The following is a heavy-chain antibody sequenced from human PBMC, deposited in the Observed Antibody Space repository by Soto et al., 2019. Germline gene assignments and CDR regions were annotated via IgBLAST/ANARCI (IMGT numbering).Heavy chain of an antibody. CDR3: SRRAPEGFDP. V-gene: IGHV4-39*01. J-gene: IGHJ5*02. Sequence: SETLSLTCNVSGGSISRSSYYWGWIRQPPGKGLEWIGSMYYSGSTYYNPSLKSRVTISIDTPKNQLSLKLTSVTAADTAVYYCSRRAPEGFDPWGQGTLVTVSS. CDR1: GGSISRSSYY. CDR2: MYYSGST.